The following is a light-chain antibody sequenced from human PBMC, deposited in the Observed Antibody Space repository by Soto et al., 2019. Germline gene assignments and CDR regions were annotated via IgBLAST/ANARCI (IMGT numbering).Light chain of an antibody. Sequence: DTVLTQSPGTLYLSPGERATLSCRASQSVSSTYLAWYQQKPGQAPRLLIYGASSRATGIPDRFSGSGSGTDFTLFISRLEPEDFAVYYCQQYGSSPQTFGQGTKVEIK. CDR1: QSVSSTY. V-gene: IGKV3-20*01. CDR2: GAS. J-gene: IGKJ1*01. CDR3: QQYGSSPQT.